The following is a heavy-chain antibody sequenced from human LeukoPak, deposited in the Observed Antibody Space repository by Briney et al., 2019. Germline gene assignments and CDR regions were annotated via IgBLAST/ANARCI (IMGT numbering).Heavy chain of an antibody. CDR3: ARDSYYGGNSRQDYFYY. D-gene: IGHD4-23*01. CDR1: GGTLRSYH. Sequence: SETLSLTCLVSGGTLRSYHWSWLRQPPGEGLEGIERIYTSRSTNYDPSVKSRVTMSVDTSKNQLSLKLSSVTAEDTAVYYCARDSYYGGNSRQDYFYYWGQGTLVTVSS. V-gene: IGHV4-4*07. J-gene: IGHJ4*02. CDR2: IYTSRST.